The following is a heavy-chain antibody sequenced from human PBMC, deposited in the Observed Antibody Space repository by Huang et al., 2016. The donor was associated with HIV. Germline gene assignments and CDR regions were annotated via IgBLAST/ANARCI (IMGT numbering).Heavy chain of an antibody. Sequence: QVQLQESGPGLVKPSETLSLTCLVSGGSINSHYWRWIRQPPRKGLQLIGSIYNGGRTFYNPSFKSRVTISLDTSKNQMSLSLTSATAANTAVYYCARGFDILVDRFDFWGQGILVTVSS. J-gene: IGHJ4*02. CDR3: ARGFDILVDRFDF. V-gene: IGHV4-59*11. D-gene: IGHD3-9*01. CDR2: IYNGGRT. CDR1: GGSINSHY.